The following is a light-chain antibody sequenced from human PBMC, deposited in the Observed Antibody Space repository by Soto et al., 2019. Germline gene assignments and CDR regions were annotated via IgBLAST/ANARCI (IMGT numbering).Light chain of an antibody. Sequence: DTQMTQSPSSLSASVGDRVTITCRASQNVRSYLNWYQQKPGKAPNLLIYETSTLQSGVPSRFSGDGYGTDFTLSISSLHPEDFATYYCLQDYNYPLTFGGGTKVDIK. J-gene: IGKJ4*01. CDR2: ETS. CDR1: QNVRSY. CDR3: LQDYNYPLT. V-gene: IGKV1-39*01.